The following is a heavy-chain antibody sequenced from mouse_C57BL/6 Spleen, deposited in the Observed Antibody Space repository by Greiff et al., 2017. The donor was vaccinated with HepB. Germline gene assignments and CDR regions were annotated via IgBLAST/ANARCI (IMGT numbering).Heavy chain of an antibody. CDR3: ARGAMVTTRAWFAY. D-gene: IGHD2-2*01. CDR2: IDPSDSYT. Sequence: VQLQQPGAELVMPGASVKLSCKASGYTFTSYWMHWVKQRPGQGLEWIGEIDPSDSYTNYNQKFKGKSKLTVDKSSSTAYMQLSSLTSEDSAVYYCARGAMVTTRAWFAYWGQGTLVTVSA. CDR1: GYTFTSYW. V-gene: IGHV1-69*01. J-gene: IGHJ3*01.